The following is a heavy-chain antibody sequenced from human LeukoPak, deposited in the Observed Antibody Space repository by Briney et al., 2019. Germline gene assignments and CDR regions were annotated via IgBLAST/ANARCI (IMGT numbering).Heavy chain of an antibody. CDR2: IRYDGSDK. Sequence: GGSLRLSCAASGFTFSTYGMHWVRQTPGKGLEWVAFIRYDGSDKYYADSVKGRFTISRDNSKNTLYLQMNSLRAVDTAVYYCAKPSRADNYGYGYWGQGTLVTVSS. V-gene: IGHV3-30*02. D-gene: IGHD5-18*01. CDR3: AKPSRADNYGYGY. CDR1: GFTFSTYG. J-gene: IGHJ4*02.